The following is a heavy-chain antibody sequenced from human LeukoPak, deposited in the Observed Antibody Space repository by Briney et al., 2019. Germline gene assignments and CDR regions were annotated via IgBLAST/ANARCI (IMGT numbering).Heavy chain of an antibody. V-gene: IGHV1-24*01. CDR1: GYTLTELS. CDR2: FDPEDGET. D-gene: IGHD3-22*01. J-gene: IGHJ6*02. Sequence: GASVKVSCKVSGYTLTELSMHWVRQAPGKGLGWMGGFDPEDGETVYAQKFQGRVTMTEDTSTDTAYMELSSLRSEDTAVYYCATDISHYDSSGYYPNYYYGMDVWGQGTTVTVSS. CDR3: ATDISHYDSSGYYPNYYYGMDV.